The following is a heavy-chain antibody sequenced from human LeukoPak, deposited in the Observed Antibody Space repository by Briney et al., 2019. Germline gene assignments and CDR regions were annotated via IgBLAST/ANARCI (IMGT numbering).Heavy chain of an antibody. CDR1: GGSISSYY. CDR2: IYTSGST. CDR3: ARGRVVPAAKYYFDY. Sequence: SETLSLTCTVSGGSISSYYWSWIRQPAGKGLEWIGRIYTSGSTNYNPSLKSRVTMSVDTSKNQFSLKLSSVTAADTAVYYCARGRVVPAAKYYFDYWGQGTLVTVSS. J-gene: IGHJ4*02. V-gene: IGHV4-4*07. D-gene: IGHD2-2*01.